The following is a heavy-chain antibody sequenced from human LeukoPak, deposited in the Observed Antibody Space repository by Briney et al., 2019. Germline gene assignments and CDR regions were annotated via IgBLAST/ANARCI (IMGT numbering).Heavy chain of an antibody. Sequence: SATLSLTCTVSGGSISSLYWSWLRQSADKGLEWIGRIYASGGTNYNPSLKSRVTVSLDTSRNQFSLKVKSVTAADTAVYFCAGGPVTARGQFDYWGQGMLVSVSS. CDR3: AGGPVTARGQFDY. CDR1: GGSISSLY. D-gene: IGHD4-23*01. CDR2: IYASGGT. V-gene: IGHV4-4*07. J-gene: IGHJ4*02.